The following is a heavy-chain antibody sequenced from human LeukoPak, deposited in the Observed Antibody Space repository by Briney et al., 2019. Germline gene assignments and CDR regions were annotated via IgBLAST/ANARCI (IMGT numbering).Heavy chain of an antibody. CDR1: GFTFSSYA. Sequence: GGSLRLSCAASGFTFSSYAMSWVRQATGKGLEWVSAISGSGDSTYYGDSVKGRFTISRDNSKNTLYLQMNSLRAEDTAVYYCAKTRPLDSSSWSHGDYWGQGTLVTVSS. D-gene: IGHD6-13*01. CDR2: ISGSGDST. CDR3: AKTRPLDSSSWSHGDY. V-gene: IGHV3-23*01. J-gene: IGHJ4*02.